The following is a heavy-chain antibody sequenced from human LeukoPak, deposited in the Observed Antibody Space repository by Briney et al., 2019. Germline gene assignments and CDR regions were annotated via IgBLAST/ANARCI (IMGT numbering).Heavy chain of an antibody. J-gene: IGHJ1*01. D-gene: IGHD3-16*01. Sequence: PGGSLRLSCSASGFSFSDYDMNWVRQAPGRGLEWVSAISGRSSHIYYGESVKGRFTISRDNAKNSLYLQMDSLGVEDTAVYYCGRAFPPLRTSSAGDLWGQGTLVIVSS. V-gene: IGHV3-21*01. CDR1: GFSFSDYD. CDR3: GRAFPPLRTSSAGDL. CDR2: ISGRSSHI.